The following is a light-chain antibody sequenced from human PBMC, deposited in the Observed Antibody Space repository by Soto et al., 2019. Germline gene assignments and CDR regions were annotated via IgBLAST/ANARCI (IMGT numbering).Light chain of an antibody. V-gene: IGKV1-5*01. Sequence: DIQMTQSPSTLSASVGDRVTITCRASQSISSWLAWYQQKPGKAPKLLIYDASSLESGVPSRFSGRGSGTEFTLTISSLQPDDFATYYCQQYTSYPWTFGQGTKVDIK. CDR1: QSISSW. CDR3: QQYTSYPWT. CDR2: DAS. J-gene: IGKJ1*01.